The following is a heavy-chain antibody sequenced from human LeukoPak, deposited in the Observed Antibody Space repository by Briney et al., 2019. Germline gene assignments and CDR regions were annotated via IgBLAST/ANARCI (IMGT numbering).Heavy chain of an antibody. D-gene: IGHD4-17*01. V-gene: IGHV4-34*01. Sequence: SETLSLTCAVYGGSFSGYYWSWIRQPPGKGLEWIGEINHSGSTNYNPSLKSRVTISVDTSKNQFSLKLSSVTAEDTAVYYCARAYGDYTRFIDYWGQGTLVTVSS. CDR3: ARAYGDYTRFIDY. CDR1: GGSFSGYY. J-gene: IGHJ4*02. CDR2: INHSGST.